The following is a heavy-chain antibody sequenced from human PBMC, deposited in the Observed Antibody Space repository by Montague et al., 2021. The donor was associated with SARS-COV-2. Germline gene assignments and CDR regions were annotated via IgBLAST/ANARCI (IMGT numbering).Heavy chain of an antibody. J-gene: IGHJ5*02. Sequence: SETLSLTCTVSGDSISSSMKYWGWIRQPPGKGLEWIGIIFYSGVTYYSPSLKSRVTIFVDTPKNEFSLKLNSVTAADTAVYYCAGVGCSSNVCNWFDPWGQGTLVTVSS. CDR2: IFYSGVT. CDR1: GDSISSSMKY. CDR3: AGVGCSSNVCNWFDP. D-gene: IGHD2-2*01. V-gene: IGHV4-39*01.